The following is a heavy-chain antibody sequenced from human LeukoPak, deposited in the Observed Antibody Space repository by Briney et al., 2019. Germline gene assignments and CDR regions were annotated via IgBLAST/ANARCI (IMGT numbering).Heavy chain of an antibody. CDR3: TRDRRGGYFSDY. CDR2: INPNSGAT. V-gene: IGHV1-2*02. D-gene: IGHD3-10*01. J-gene: IGHJ4*02. CDR1: GYTFTGYY. Sequence: ASVRVSCKASGYTFTGYYLHWVRQAPGEGLEWMGSINPNSGATNYAQRFQGRVTMTRDTSITTAYMELSRLRFDDTAVQSCTRDRRGGYFSDYWGQRSLVTVSS.